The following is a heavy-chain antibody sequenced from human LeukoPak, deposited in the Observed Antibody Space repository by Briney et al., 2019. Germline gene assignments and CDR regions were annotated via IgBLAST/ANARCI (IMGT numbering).Heavy chain of an antibody. D-gene: IGHD3-3*01. CDR2: ISSSSSYI. J-gene: IGHJ4*02. Sequence: GGSLRLSCAASGFTFSSYSMNWVRQAPGKGLEWVSSISSSSSYIYYADSVKGRFTISRDNAKNSLYLQMNSLRAEDTAVYYCARHAGLRFLEWLLPTDYWGQGTLVTVSS. V-gene: IGHV3-21*01. CDR3: ARHAGLRFLEWLLPTDY. CDR1: GFTFSSYS.